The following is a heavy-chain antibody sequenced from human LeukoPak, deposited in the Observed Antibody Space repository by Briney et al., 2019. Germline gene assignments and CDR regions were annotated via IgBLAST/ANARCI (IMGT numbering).Heavy chain of an antibody. D-gene: IGHD1-1*01. CDR3: ARRSKLSYYFDY. V-gene: IGHV4-59*01. Sequence: SETLSLTCTVSGGSIRSYYWSWIRQPPGKGLEWIGYIYYSGSTKYNPSLESRVTISVETSKNQFSLKLSSVTAADTAVYYCARRSKLSYYFDYWGQGALVTVSS. CDR1: GGSIRSYY. CDR2: IYYSGST. J-gene: IGHJ4*02.